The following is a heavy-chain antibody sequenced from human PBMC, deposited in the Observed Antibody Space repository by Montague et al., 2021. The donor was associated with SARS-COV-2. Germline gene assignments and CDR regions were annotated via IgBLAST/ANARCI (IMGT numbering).Heavy chain of an antibody. D-gene: IGHD2-8*01. Sequence: SETLSLTCAVFGGPLSASSCTWSRQPPGKGPEWIGVVTGSGGATYNATLRGRLPISMATSKNQFSLQVTSLSAADTAMSFCARVNKVYYQYSGGLEWFDPWGQGTMVTVSS. J-gene: IGHJ5*02. CDR3: ARVNKVYYQYSGGLEWFDP. V-gene: IGHV4-34*01. CDR1: GGPLSASS. CDR2: VTGSGGA.